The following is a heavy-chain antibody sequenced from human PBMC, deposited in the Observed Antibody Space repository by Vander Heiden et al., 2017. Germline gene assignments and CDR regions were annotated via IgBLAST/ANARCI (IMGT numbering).Heavy chain of an antibody. Sequence: VYLVQSGAEAQKPGVSVQVSCHASGYTFSCHGICWVRQVLGQVPAQMGWISAYNGITNEAQELQGRVTMTTDTSTSTAYMELRSLRSGDTAVYYCARENLGAFDCWGQGTLVTVSS. CDR2: ISAYNGIT. J-gene: IGHJ4*02. V-gene: IGHV1-18*01. CDR1: GYTFSCHG. CDR3: ARENLGAFDC.